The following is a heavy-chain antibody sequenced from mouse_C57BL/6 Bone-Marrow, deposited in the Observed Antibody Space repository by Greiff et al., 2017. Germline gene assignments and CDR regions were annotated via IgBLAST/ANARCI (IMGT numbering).Heavy chain of an antibody. CDR2: IDPENGDT. D-gene: IGHD2-5*01. Sequence: EVQGVESGAELVRPGASVKLSCTASGFNIKDDYMHWVKQRPEQGLEWIGWIDPENGDTEYASKFQGKATITADTSSNTAYLQLSSLTSEDTAVYYCTKAYYSNFPYAMDYWGQGTSVTVSS. J-gene: IGHJ4*01. CDR3: TKAYYSNFPYAMDY. CDR1: GFNIKDDY. V-gene: IGHV14-4*01.